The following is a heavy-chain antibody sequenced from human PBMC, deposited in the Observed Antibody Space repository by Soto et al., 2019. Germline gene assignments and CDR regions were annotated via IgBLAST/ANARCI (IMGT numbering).Heavy chain of an antibody. CDR2: ISYDGSNK. CDR3: AKYGVRFLEWLTNSLYGMDV. J-gene: IGHJ6*02. CDR1: GFTFSSYG. V-gene: IGHV3-30*18. Sequence: PGGSLRLSCAASGFTFSSYGMHWVRQAPGKGLEWVAVISYDGSNKYYADSVKGRFTISRDNSKNTLYLQMNSLRAEDTAVYYCAKYGVRFLEWLTNSLYGMDVWGQGTTVTVSS. D-gene: IGHD3-3*01.